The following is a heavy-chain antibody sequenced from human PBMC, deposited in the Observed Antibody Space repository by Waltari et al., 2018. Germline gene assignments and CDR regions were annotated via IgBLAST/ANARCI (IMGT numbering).Heavy chain of an antibody. D-gene: IGHD1-1*01. J-gene: IGHJ4*02. Sequence: HVQIVESGGAVVQPGRSLRLSCAASGFSLSASGMHWVRQASGKGLEWVALMSFDGYNKFYVDSVQGRFTISRDNSKNLMYLEMRDLRSEDTATYYCAKETQSDGNAGLEFWGQGTVVTVSS. CDR2: MSFDGYNK. CDR1: GFSLSASG. V-gene: IGHV3-30*18. CDR3: AKETQSDGNAGLEF.